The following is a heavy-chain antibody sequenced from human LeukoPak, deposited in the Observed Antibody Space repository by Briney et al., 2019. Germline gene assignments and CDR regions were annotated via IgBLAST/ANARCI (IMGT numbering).Heavy chain of an antibody. CDR2: IWYDGSNK. J-gene: IGHJ4*02. CDR1: GFTFSAYG. CDR3: VKEGYDSSGYYSSFDY. V-gene: IGHV3-33*06. D-gene: IGHD3-22*01. Sequence: GGSLRPSCAASGFTFSAYGMHWVRQAPGKGLEWVAVIWYDGSNKYYGDSVKGRFTISRDNSKNTLYLQMNSLRAEDTAVYYCVKEGYDSSGYYSSFDYWGQGTLVTVSS.